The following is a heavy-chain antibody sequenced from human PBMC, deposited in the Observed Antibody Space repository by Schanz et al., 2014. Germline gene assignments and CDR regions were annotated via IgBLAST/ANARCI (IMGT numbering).Heavy chain of an antibody. V-gene: IGHV3-23*04. Sequence: VQLVESGGGVVQPGRSLRLSCAASGVTFSSYAMSWVRQASGKGLEWVSAISGSGASTYYAGSVKGRFTISRDNSKNTLYLQMNSLRAEDTGVYYCAKHVRSLTGNDYWGQGTLVTVSS. CDR2: ISGSGAST. CDR1: GVTFSSYA. D-gene: IGHD3-9*01. CDR3: AKHVRSLTGNDY. J-gene: IGHJ4*02.